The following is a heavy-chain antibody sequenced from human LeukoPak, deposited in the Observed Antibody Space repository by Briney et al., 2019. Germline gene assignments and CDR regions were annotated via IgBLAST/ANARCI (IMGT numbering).Heavy chain of an antibody. V-gene: IGHV3-30*02. Sequence: GGSLRLSCAASGFTFSSYGMHWVRQAPGKGLEWVAFIRYDGSNKYYADSVKGRFTISRDNSKNTLYLQMNSLRAEDTAVYYCARDPESYDSSGYGIDYWGQGTLVTVSS. CDR3: ARDPESYDSSGYGIDY. CDR2: IRYDGSNK. CDR1: GFTFSSYG. J-gene: IGHJ4*02. D-gene: IGHD3-22*01.